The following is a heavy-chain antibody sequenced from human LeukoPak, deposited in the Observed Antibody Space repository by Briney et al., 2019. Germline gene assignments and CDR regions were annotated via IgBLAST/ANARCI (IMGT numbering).Heavy chain of an antibody. CDR1: GGSISTSNYY. D-gene: IGHD3-10*01. V-gene: IGHV4-39*06. CDR2: IYYSGST. Sequence: PSETLSLTCTVSGGSISTSNYYWGWIRQPPGKGLEWIGYIYYSGSTNYNPSLKSRVTISVDTSKNQFPLKLSSVTAADTAVYYCAREYGSGSYSLFYWGQGTLVTVSS. J-gene: IGHJ4*02. CDR3: AREYGSGSYSLFY.